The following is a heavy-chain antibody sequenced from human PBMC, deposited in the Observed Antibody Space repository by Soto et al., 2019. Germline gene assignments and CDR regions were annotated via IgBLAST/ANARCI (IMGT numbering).Heavy chain of an antibody. V-gene: IGHV1-69*02. CDR2: IIPMLDLA. J-gene: IGHJ5*02. Sequence: QVQLVQSGAEVKKPGSSVKVSCKASGGTFGTYSIIWVRQAPGQGLEWMGRIIPMLDLANYAQKFQGRVTITADKSTSTAYMVLSSLRSDDTAVYYCARAGITGPRYGYNWFDPWRQGTLVTVSS. D-gene: IGHD1-20*01. CDR3: ARAGITGPRYGYNWFDP. CDR1: GGTFGTYS.